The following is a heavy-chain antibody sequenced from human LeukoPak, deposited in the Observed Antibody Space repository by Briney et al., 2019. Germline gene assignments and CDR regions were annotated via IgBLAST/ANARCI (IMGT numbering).Heavy chain of an antibody. J-gene: IGHJ4*02. CDR2: XXXXXST. CDR3: ASTALGYCSSTSCFTPHYFDY. Sequence: SETLSLTCTVSGGSISSSSYYWGWIRQPPXXXXXXXXXXXXXXSTYYNPSLKSRVTISVDTSKNQFSLKLSSVTAADTAVYYCASTALGYCSSTSCFTPHYFDYWGQGTLVTVSS. V-gene: IGHV4-39*01. CDR1: GGSISSSSYY. D-gene: IGHD2-2*01.